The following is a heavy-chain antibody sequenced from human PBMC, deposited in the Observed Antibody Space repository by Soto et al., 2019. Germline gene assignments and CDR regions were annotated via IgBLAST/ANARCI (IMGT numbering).Heavy chain of an antibody. CDR1: GFSVTSHY. V-gene: IGHV3-66*01. J-gene: IGHJ4*02. Sequence: WGFLRLLCVVSGFSVTSHYMNLVRQAPGKGLEWVSIIYTGDNRNYADSVRGRFTISRDNSENTLYLQMDRLTVEDTAVYFCARSSGWNRLDYWGLGTLVTVSS. CDR3: ARSSGWNRLDY. CDR2: IYTGDNR. D-gene: IGHD6-19*01.